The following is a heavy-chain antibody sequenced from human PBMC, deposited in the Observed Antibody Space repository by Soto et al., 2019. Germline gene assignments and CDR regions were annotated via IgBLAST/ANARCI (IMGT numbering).Heavy chain of an antibody. D-gene: IGHD3-10*01. Sequence: QVQLVESGGGLVKPGGSLRLSCAASGITFSDCSMNWIRQAPGKGLEWVSYMSSSGDSIKYAGSVRGRFTVSRDNAKNSLYLQMNSLRAEDTAVYYCASVRFGQWGYDMDVWGQWTAVTVSS. CDR2: MSSSGDSI. CDR3: ASVRFGQWGYDMDV. CDR1: GITFSDCS. J-gene: IGHJ6*02. V-gene: IGHV3-11*01.